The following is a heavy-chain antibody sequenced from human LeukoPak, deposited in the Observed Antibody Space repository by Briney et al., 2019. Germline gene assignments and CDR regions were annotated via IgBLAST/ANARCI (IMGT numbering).Heavy chain of an antibody. D-gene: IGHD4-23*01. CDR2: ITRYGNT. CDR3: ARLDQLTVGCWFFDL. J-gene: IGHJ2*01. Sequence: PSETLSLTCGVSGGSLSGYYWSWIRQPPGKGLEWIGEITRYGNTNYNPSLKSRVTISGDTSKKQLSLKLSSVTAADTAVYYCARLDQLTVGCWFFDLWGRGTLVTVSS. V-gene: IGHV4-34*01. CDR1: GGSLSGYY.